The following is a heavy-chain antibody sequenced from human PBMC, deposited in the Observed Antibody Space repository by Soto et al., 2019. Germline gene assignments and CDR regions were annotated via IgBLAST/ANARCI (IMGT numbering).Heavy chain of an antibody. J-gene: IGHJ5*02. V-gene: IGHV4-34*01. Sequence: QVQIQQWGAGLLKPSETLSLTCAVYGGSFSGYYWSWIRQPPGTGLELIGEINHSGSTKYNPSLMSRVTITEGTSKNQFSLKRIAETAADTAVYYCARGLGIVATITSDWFDPWGQGTLVTVSS. CDR2: INHSGST. D-gene: IGHD5-12*01. CDR3: ARGLGIVATITSDWFDP. CDR1: GGSFSGYY.